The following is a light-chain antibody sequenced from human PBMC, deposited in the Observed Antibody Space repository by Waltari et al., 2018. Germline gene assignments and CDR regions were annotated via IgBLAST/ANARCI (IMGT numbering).Light chain of an antibody. V-gene: IGLV2-14*03. CDR3: SSYTSSSTVV. Sequence: QSALTQPASVTGSPGQSVTISCTGTSSDIGVYNFVSWYQQHPGKAPKLMIYDVTNRPSGVSDRFSASKSGNTAFLTISGLQAEDEGDYYCSSYTSSSTVVFGGGTKLTVL. CDR1: SSDIGVYNF. CDR2: DVT. J-gene: IGLJ2*01.